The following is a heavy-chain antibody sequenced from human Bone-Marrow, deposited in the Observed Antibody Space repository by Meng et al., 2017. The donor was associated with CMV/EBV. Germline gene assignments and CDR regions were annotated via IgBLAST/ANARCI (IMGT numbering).Heavy chain of an antibody. CDR3: AAEKYNWNDARSQFDY. CDR1: GGTFSSYA. D-gene: IGHD1-1*01. Sequence: SVKVSCKASGGTFSSYAISWVRQAPGQGLEWMGGIIPIFGTANYAQKFQGRVTITTDESTSTAYMELSSLRSEDTAVYYRAAEKYNWNDARSQFDYWGQGTLVTVSS. V-gene: IGHV1-69*05. J-gene: IGHJ4*02. CDR2: IIPIFGTA.